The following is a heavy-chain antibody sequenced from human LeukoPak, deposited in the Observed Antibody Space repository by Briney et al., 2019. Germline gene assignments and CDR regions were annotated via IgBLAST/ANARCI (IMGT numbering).Heavy chain of an antibody. CDR2: IIPIFGTA. J-gene: IGHJ6*03. V-gene: IGHV1-69*06. Sequence: GASVKVSCKASGGTFSSYAISWVRQAPGQGLEWMGGIIPIFGTANYAQKFQGRVTITADKSTSPAYMELSSLRSEDTAVYYCARDETRYSSGWYAFYYYYYMDVWGKGTTVTISS. CDR3: ARDETRYSSGWYAFYYYYYMDV. CDR1: GGTFSSYA. D-gene: IGHD6-19*01.